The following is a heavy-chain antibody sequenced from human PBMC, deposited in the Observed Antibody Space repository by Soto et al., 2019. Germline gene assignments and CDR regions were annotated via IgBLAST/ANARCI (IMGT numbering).Heavy chain of an antibody. V-gene: IGHV4-59*12. J-gene: IGHJ4*02. CDR1: NGSISGFY. D-gene: IGHD1-26*01. CDR2: IHYSGRT. Sequence: SEALSLTCSVSNGSISGFYWTWIRQPPGKILEWIGYIHYSGRTDYNPSLTSRATMSVDTSKNQFSLNLKSITAADTAVYYCVRVGVGIGNHFDSWGRGTLVTVSS. CDR3: VRVGVGIGNHFDS.